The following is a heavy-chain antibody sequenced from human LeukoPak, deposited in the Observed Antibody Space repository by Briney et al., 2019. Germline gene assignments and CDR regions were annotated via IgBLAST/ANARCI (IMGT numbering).Heavy chain of an antibody. Sequence: GRSLRLSCAASGFTFDAYAMHWVRQAPGKGLEWASGIRWNSGSIGYADSVKGRLTISRDNAKNSLYLQMNSLRAEDMALYYCAKDLYSSSWYYFDYWGQGTLVTVSS. V-gene: IGHV3-9*03. CDR1: GFTFDAYA. CDR2: IRWNSGSI. J-gene: IGHJ4*02. CDR3: AKDLYSSSWYYFDY. D-gene: IGHD6-13*01.